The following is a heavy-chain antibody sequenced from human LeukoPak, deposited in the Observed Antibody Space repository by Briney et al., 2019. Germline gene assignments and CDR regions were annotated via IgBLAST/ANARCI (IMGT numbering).Heavy chain of an antibody. V-gene: IGHV3-23*01. CDR1: RFSFSSYA. J-gene: IGHJ4*02. CDR3: AKDHWDY. D-gene: IGHD1-1*01. CDR2: ISGSGDNT. Sequence: GGPLSLPCAASRFSFSSYAMSWVRQAPGKGLEWVSGISGSGDNTYYVDSVKGRFTISRDNSKNTLYLQMSSLRAEDTAVYYCAKDHWDYWGQGTLVTVSS.